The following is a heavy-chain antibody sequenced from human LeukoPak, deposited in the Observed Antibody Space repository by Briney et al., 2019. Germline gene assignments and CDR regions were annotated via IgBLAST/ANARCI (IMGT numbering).Heavy chain of an antibody. V-gene: IGHV3-23*01. Sequence: GSLRLSCAASGFTFSSYAMNWVRQAPGKGLEWVSAISGGGRSTYYADSVKGRFTISRDNSKNTLYLQMNSLRAEDTAVYYCAKGPDCSSTSCYNYYYYGMDVWGQGTTVTVSS. CDR1: GFTFSSYA. CDR2: ISGGGRST. CDR3: AKGPDCSSTSCYNYYYYGMDV. J-gene: IGHJ6*02. D-gene: IGHD2-2*02.